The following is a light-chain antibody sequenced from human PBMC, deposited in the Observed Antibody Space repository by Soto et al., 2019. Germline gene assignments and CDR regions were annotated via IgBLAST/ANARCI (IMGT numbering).Light chain of an antibody. J-gene: IGKJ1*01. CDR1: QGISSW. V-gene: IGKV1-5*03. CDR3: QHYNSYPEA. Sequence: THSPAPVSLSLSDFVVMXGRASQGISSWLAWYQQKPGKAPKLLIYRASSLKSGVPSRFSGSGSGTEFTLTISSLQPDDFATYYCQHYNSYPEAFGQGTKVDIK. CDR2: RAS.